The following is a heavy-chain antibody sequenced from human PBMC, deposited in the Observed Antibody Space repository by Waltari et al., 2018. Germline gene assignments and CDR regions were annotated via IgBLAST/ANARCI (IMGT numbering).Heavy chain of an antibody. CDR3: TKDMRYDFWSGDADAFDI. V-gene: IGHV3-43*02. CDR2: ISGDGDDT. D-gene: IGHD3-3*01. CDR1: GFIFEDYA. J-gene: IGHJ3*02. Sequence: EVQLVESGGGVVKPGGSLRLSCAASGFIFEDYAMHWVRQAPGKGLEWVSLISGDGDDTDYADSVKGRITISRDNRKDSLYLQMNSLTTEDTALYYCTKDMRYDFWSGDADAFDIWGQGTMVTVSS.